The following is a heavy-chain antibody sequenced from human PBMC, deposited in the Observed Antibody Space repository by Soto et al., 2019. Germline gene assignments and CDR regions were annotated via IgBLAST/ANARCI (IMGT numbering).Heavy chain of an antibody. Sequence: QVQLVQSGAEVKKPGASVKVSCKASGYTFTSYYMHWVRQAPGQGLEWMGIINPSGGSTSYAQKFQGRVTMTRDTSTSTVYMELSSLRSEDTAVYDGARRSSGWYSAFDIWGQGTMVTVSS. V-gene: IGHV1-46*01. CDR1: GYTFTSYY. CDR2: INPSGGST. CDR3: ARRSSGWYSAFDI. J-gene: IGHJ3*02. D-gene: IGHD6-19*01.